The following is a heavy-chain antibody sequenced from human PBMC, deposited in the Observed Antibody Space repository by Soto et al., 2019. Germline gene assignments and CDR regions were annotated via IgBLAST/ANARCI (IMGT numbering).Heavy chain of an antibody. CDR2: IIPIFGTA. V-gene: IGHV1-69*13. Sequence: GASVKVSCKASGGTFSSYAISWVRQAPGQGLEWMGGIIPIFGTANYAQKFQGRVTITADESTSTAYMELSSLRSEDTAVYYCARAVGYCSSTSCYDRAPDYYYGMDVWGQGTTVTVSS. CDR3: ARAVGYCSSTSCYDRAPDYYYGMDV. J-gene: IGHJ6*02. CDR1: GGTFSSYA. D-gene: IGHD2-2*01.